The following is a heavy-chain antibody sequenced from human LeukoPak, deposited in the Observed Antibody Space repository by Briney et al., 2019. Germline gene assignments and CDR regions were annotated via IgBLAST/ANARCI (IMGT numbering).Heavy chain of an antibody. Sequence: GGSLRLSCAASGFTFSSYAMSWVRQAPGKGLEWVSAISGSGGSTYYADSVKGRFTISRDNSKNTLYLQMNSLRAEDTAVYYCARDKWELLHKEWGQGTLVTVSS. CDR1: GFTFSSYA. D-gene: IGHD1-26*01. J-gene: IGHJ4*02. V-gene: IGHV3-23*01. CDR2: ISGSGGST. CDR3: ARDKWELLHKE.